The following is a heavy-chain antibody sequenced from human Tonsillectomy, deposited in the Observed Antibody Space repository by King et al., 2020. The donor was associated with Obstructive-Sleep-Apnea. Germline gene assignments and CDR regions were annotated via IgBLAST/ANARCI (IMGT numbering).Heavy chain of an antibody. D-gene: IGHD2-15*01. CDR1: GFTFSTYA. J-gene: IGHJ4*02. CDR2: ISGSGGST. Sequence: VQLVESGGGLVQPGGSLRLSCAASGFTFSTYAITWVRQAPGKGLEWVSAISGSGGSTYYADSVKGRFTISRDNSKNTLYLQMNNLRAEDTAVYFCAKPDCSGGSCPIDYWGQGILVTVSS. CDR3: AKPDCSGGSCPIDY. V-gene: IGHV3-23*04.